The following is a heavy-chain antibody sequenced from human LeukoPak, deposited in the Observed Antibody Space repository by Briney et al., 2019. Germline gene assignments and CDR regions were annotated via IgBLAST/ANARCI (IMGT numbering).Heavy chain of an antibody. V-gene: IGHV3-21*01. CDR1: GFTFSSYS. CDR3: ARAYCSGGSCYSPSYYYYGMDV. Sequence: GGSLRLSCAASGFTFSSYSMNWVRQAPGKGLEWVSSISSSSSYMYYADSVKGRFTISRDNAKNSLYLQMNSLRAEDTAVYYCARAYCSGGSCYSPSYYYYGMDVWGKGTTVTVSS. CDR2: ISSSSSYM. D-gene: IGHD2-15*01. J-gene: IGHJ6*04.